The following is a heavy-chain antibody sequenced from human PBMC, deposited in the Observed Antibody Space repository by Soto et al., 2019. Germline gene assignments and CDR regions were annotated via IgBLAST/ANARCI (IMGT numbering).Heavy chain of an antibody. CDR1: GFTFSSYA. J-gene: IGHJ4*02. V-gene: IGHV3-30-3*01. CDR2: ISYDGSNK. CDR3: GRVSPIEVVPVATWGVLAY. D-gene: IGHD2-2*01. Sequence: GGSLRLSCAASGFTFSSYAMHWVRQAPGKGLEWVAVISYDGSNKYYADSVKGRFTISRDNSKNTLYLQMNSLRAEDTAVYYCGRVSPIEVVPVATWGVLAYGGQGTLVPVSS.